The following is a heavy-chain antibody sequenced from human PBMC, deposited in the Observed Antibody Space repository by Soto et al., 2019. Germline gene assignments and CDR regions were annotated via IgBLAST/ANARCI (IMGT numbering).Heavy chain of an antibody. Sequence: SETLSLTCTVSGGSVSSAYYYWSWVRQPPGKGLEWIGLIYYSGGTNYNPSPKSRVTMSIDTSRNQFSLNLNSVTAADTAVYYCARFYGSGTNEIFDYWGQGALVTVSS. D-gene: IGHD3-10*01. J-gene: IGHJ4*02. CDR2: IYYSGGT. CDR3: ARFYGSGTNEIFDY. CDR1: GGSVSSAYYY. V-gene: IGHV4-61*01.